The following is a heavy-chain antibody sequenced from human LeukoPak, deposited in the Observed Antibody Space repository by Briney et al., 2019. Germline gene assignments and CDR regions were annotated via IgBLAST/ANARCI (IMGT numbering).Heavy chain of an antibody. CDR3: ARGDYYHTSGSSLLVDH. D-gene: IGHD3-22*01. CDR1: GFTFDNYD. J-gene: IGHJ4*02. Sequence: GGSLRLSCAASGFTFDNYDMCWVRQAPGKGLEWVSAIRASGDNTYYADSVKGRFTISRDNSKNTLYVQMDSLRAGDTAVYYCARGDYYHTSGSSLLVDHWGQGTLVTVSS. CDR2: IRASGDNT. V-gene: IGHV3-23*01.